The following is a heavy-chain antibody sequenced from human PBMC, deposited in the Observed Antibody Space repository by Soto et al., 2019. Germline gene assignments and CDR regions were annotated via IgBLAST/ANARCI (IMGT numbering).Heavy chain of an antibody. Sequence: QVQLQESGPGLVKPSETLSLTCTVSGGSISSYYWSWIRQPPGKELEWIGYVYYGGSSNYNPSLDSRVTISVDPSRNQISLKVNSVTAADTAVYYCARHGGNYVLMGNWGQGTLVTVSS. D-gene: IGHD4-4*01. J-gene: IGHJ4*02. CDR2: VYYGGSS. CDR3: ARHGGNYVLMGN. CDR1: GGSISSYY. V-gene: IGHV4-59*08.